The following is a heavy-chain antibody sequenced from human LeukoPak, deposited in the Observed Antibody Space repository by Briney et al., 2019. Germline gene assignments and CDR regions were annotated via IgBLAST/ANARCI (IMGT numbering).Heavy chain of an antibody. CDR3: ARANSYYYDSSGRYYFDY. CDR2: IYCSGST. V-gene: IGHV4-31*03. D-gene: IGHD3-22*01. CDR1: GGSISSGGYY. J-gene: IGHJ4*02. Sequence: PSETLCLTCTVSGGSISSGGYYWSWIRQHPGKGLEWIGYIYCSGSTYYNPSLKSRVTISVDTSKNQFSLKLSSVTDAATAVYYCARANSYYYDSSGRYYFDYWGQGTLVTVSS.